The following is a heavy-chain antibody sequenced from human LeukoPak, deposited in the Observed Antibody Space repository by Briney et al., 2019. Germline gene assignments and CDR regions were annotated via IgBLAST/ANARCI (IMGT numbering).Heavy chain of an antibody. D-gene: IGHD3-16*01. CDR1: GFTFSRYG. V-gene: IGHV3-30*18. CDR3: AKPVGGYYFDY. J-gene: IGHJ4*02. CDR2: ISSDGNNK. Sequence: RGSLRLSCAASGFTFSRYGMHWVRQAPGKGLEWVTIISSDGNNKSYADSVKGRFTISRDNSKNTVYLQMDNPRAEDTAVYYCAKPVGGYYFDYWGQGTLVTVSS.